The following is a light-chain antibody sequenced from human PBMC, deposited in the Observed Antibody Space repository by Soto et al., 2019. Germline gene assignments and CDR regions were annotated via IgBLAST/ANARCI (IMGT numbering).Light chain of an antibody. CDR3: SSYTSSSTLYV. J-gene: IGLJ1*01. CDR2: EVS. Sequence: QSVLTQPASVSGSPGQSITISCTATSSDVGGYNYVSWYQQHPGKAPKLMIYEVSNRPSGVSNRFSGSKSGNTASLTISGLQAEDEADHYCSSYTSSSTLYVFGTGTKVTVL. CDR1: SSDVGGYNY. V-gene: IGLV2-14*01.